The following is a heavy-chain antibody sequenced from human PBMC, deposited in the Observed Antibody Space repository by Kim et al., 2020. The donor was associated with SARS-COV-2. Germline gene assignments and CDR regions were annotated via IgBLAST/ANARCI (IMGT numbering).Heavy chain of an antibody. J-gene: IGHJ6*02. CDR3: ASAPSSSGWFRYYYGMDV. Sequence: ASVKVSCKASGYTFTSYAMHWVRHAPGQRLEWMGWINAGNGNTKYSQKFQGRVTITRDTSASTAYMELSSLRSEDTAVYYCASAPSSSGWFRYYYGMDVWGQGTTVTVSS. V-gene: IGHV1-3*01. CDR2: INAGNGNT. D-gene: IGHD6-19*01. CDR1: GYTFTSYA.